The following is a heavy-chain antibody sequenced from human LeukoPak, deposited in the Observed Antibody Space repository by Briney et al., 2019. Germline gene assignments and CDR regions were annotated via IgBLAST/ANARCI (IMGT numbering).Heavy chain of an antibody. CDR2: IYHSGST. Sequence: SQTLSLTCAVSGGSISSGGYSWSWIRQPPGKGLEWIGYIYHSGSTYNNPSLKSRVTISVDRSKNQFSLKLSSVTAADTAVYYCASEAYSGYGAPDYWGQGTLVTVSS. D-gene: IGHD5-12*01. CDR1: GGSISSGGYS. CDR3: ASEAYSGYGAPDY. V-gene: IGHV4-30-2*01. J-gene: IGHJ4*02.